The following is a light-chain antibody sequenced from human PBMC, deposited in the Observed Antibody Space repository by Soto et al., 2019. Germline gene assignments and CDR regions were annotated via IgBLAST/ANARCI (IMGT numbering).Light chain of an antibody. CDR3: QAWDSSTRVV. V-gene: IGLV3-1*01. CDR1: KMGDKY. CDR2: QDS. Sequence: SSELTQPPSVSVSPGQTASITCSGDKMGDKYACWYQQKPGQSPVLVIYQDSKRPSGIPERFSGSNSGNTATLTISETQAMDEADYYCQAWDSSTRVVFGGGTKLTVL. J-gene: IGLJ2*01.